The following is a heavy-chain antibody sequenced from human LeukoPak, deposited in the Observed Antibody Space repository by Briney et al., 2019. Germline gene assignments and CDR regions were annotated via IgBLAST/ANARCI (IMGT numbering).Heavy chain of an antibody. CDR2: INHSGGT. V-gene: IGHV4-34*01. CDR1: GGSFSGYY. Sequence: ASETLSLTCAVYGGSFSGYYWSWIRQPPGKGLEWIGEINHSGGTNYNPSLKSRVTISVDTSKNQFSLKLSSVTAADTAVYYCARDAGGPTVRQFAYWGQGTLVTVSS. D-gene: IGHD3-10*01. J-gene: IGHJ4*02. CDR3: ARDAGGPTVRQFAY.